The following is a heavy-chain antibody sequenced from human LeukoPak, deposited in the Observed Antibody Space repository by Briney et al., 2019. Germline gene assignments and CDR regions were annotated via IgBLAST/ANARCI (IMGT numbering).Heavy chain of an antibody. D-gene: IGHD5-24*01. Sequence: GGSLRLSCEVSGLIFRSYWMSWVRQAPGKGLEWVANINQEGSEKYFEDSVKGRFTVSRDNAKNSLHLQMNTLRAEDTAVYYCARERDGRFFDYWGQGTLVTVSS. J-gene: IGHJ4*02. CDR3: ARERDGRFFDY. V-gene: IGHV3-7*01. CDR2: INQEGSEK. CDR1: GLIFRSYW.